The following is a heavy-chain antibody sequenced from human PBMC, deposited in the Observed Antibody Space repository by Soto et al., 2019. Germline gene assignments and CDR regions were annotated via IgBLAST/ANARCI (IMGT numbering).Heavy chain of an antibody. Sequence: QVQLVQSGAEVKKPGASVKVSCKASGYTFTSYGISWVRQAPGQGLEWMGWISAYNGNTNYAQKLQGIVTMTTDTSTSTAYMELMSLRADDTAVYYCARDILHSMVRGVAYFDYWGQGTLVTVSS. D-gene: IGHD3-10*01. V-gene: IGHV1-18*01. J-gene: IGHJ4*02. CDR1: GYTFTSYG. CDR2: ISAYNGNT. CDR3: ARDILHSMVRGVAYFDY.